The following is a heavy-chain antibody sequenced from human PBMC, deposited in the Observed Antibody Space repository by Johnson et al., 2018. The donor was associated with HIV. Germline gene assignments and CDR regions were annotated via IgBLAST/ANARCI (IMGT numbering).Heavy chain of an antibody. V-gene: IGHV3-30-3*01. CDR2: ISYDGSNK. D-gene: IGHD6-13*01. Sequence: VQLVESGGGAVQPGRSLRLSCAASGFTFSSYAMHWVRQAPGKGLEWVAVISYDGSNKYYADSVTGRFTISRDTSKNTLSLHRNSLRAEDTAVYYGASPLEAAAGPMDAFDIWGQGAMVTVSA. J-gene: IGHJ3*02. CDR1: GFTFSSYA. CDR3: ASPLEAAAGPMDAFDI.